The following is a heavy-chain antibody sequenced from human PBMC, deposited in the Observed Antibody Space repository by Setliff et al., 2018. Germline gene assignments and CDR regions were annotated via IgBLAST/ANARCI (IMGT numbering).Heavy chain of an antibody. CDR3: AKRGPYCSGGTCHYYFDY. CDR1: GFTVSSNY. D-gene: IGHD2-15*01. CDR2: IYSGGST. V-gene: IGHV3-53*01. Sequence: PGGSLRLSCAASGFTVSSNYMSWVRQAPGKGLEWVSVIYSGGSTYYADSVKGRFTISRDNAKNSLYLQMNSLRAEDTAVYYCAKRGPYCSGGTCHYYFDYWGQGTLVTVSS. J-gene: IGHJ4*02.